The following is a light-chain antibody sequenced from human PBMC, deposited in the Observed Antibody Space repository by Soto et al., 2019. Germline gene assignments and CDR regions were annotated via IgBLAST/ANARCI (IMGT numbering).Light chain of an antibody. CDR2: SAS. V-gene: IGKV1-6*01. CDR1: QGIRND. J-gene: IGKJ2*01. Sequence: AIEMTQSPSSLSASVGDRVTITCRASQGIRNDLGWYQQKPGKAPELLIYSASTLQSGVPSRFSGSGSGTDFTHTISSLQPEDFATYYCLQDYHYPYTFGQGTKLEI. CDR3: LQDYHYPYT.